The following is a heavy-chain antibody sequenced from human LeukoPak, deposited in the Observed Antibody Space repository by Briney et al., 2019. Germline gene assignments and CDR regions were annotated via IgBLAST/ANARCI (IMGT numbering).Heavy chain of an antibody. J-gene: IGHJ6*03. CDR1: GVSITSYY. D-gene: IGHD3-10*01. CDR3: ARAYHGSGSYSSPYYYYYMDV. CDR2: IYYSGST. V-gene: IGHV4-59*01. Sequence: SETLSLTCTVSGVSITSYYWSWIRQPPGKGLELIGYIYYSGSTKYNPSLKSRATISGDTSKNQFSLKLSSVTAADTAVYHCARAYHGSGSYSSPYYYYYMDVWGKGTTVTVSS.